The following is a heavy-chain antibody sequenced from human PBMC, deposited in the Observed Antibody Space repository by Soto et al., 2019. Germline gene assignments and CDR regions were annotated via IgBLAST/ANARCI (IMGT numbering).Heavy chain of an antibody. J-gene: IGHJ6*02. Sequence: QVQLVESGGGVVQPGRSLRLSCAASGFTFSSYGMHWVRQAPGKGLEWVAVISYDGSNKYYADSVKGRFTISRDNSKNTLYLQMNSLRAEDTAVYYCASQSGYYYGMDVWGQGTTVTVSS. D-gene: IGHD3-3*01. CDR2: ISYDGSNK. CDR3: ASQSGYYYGMDV. V-gene: IGHV3-30*03. CDR1: GFTFSSYG.